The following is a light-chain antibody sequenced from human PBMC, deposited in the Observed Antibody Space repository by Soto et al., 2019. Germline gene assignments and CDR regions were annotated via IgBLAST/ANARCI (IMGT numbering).Light chain of an antibody. CDR2: GAS. Sequence: DIQLTQSPSTLSASVADRVIITCRAGESISNWFAWYQQTPGKAPNLLIYGASNLQSGVPSRFICGGAGADCTRPISSLQPEDVGTDYCQQSYTSTVTFGGGTKVDI. CDR3: QQSYTSTVT. CDR1: ESISNW. J-gene: IGKJ4*01. V-gene: IGKV1-5*01.